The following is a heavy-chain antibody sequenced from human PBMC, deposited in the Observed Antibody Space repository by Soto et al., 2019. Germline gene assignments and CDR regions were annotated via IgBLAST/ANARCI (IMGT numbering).Heavy chain of an antibody. Sequence: VKVSCKASGGKFSSYPISWVLQAPGEGLQWTRAIIPIFGTANYAQKFQGRVTITADESTSTAYMELSSLRSEDTAVYYCARDGYYYDSSGYHPPDYYYYGMDVWGQGTTVTVSS. V-gene: IGHV1-69*13. CDR3: ARDGYYYDSSGYHPPDYYYYGMDV. D-gene: IGHD3-22*01. CDR1: GGKFSSYP. CDR2: IIPIFGTA. J-gene: IGHJ6*02.